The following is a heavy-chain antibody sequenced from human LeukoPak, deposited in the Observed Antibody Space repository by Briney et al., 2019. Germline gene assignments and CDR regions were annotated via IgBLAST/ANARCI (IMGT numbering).Heavy chain of an antibody. Sequence: GASVKVSCKASGYTFTSYGISWVRQAPGQGLEWMGWISAYNGNTNYAQKLQGRVTMTTDTSTNTAYMELRSLRSDDTAVYYCARSLAAAGNYYYDGMDVWGQGTTVTVSS. J-gene: IGHJ6*02. V-gene: IGHV1-18*01. D-gene: IGHD6-13*01. CDR1: GYTFTSYG. CDR3: ARSLAAAGNYYYDGMDV. CDR2: ISAYNGNT.